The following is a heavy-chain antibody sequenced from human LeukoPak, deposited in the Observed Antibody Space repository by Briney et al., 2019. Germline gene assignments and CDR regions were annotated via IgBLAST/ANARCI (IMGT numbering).Heavy chain of an antibody. CDR2: ISSSSSYT. CDR1: GFTFSDYF. D-gene: IGHD6-19*01. J-gene: IGHJ6*02. V-gene: IGHV3-11*06. Sequence: TPGGSLRLSCAASGFTFSDYFISWIRQAPGKGLEWVSFISSSSSYTNYADSVKGRLTISRDNAKNSLYLQMNSLRAEDTAVYYCARDQKVAESGGPGPYYGMDVWGQGTTVTVSS. CDR3: ARDQKVAESGGPGPYYGMDV.